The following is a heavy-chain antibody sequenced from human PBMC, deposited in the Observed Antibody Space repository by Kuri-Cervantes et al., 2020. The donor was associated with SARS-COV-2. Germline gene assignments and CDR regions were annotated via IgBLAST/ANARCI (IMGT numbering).Heavy chain of an antibody. D-gene: IGHD3-10*01. Sequence: SVKVSCKASGFTFTSSAMQWVRQARGQRLEWIGWIVVGSGNTNYAQKFQERVTITRDMSTSTAYMELSSLRSEDTAVYYCARWVRGGPRAGAFDIWGQGTMVTVSS. CDR3: ARWVRGGPRAGAFDI. CDR2: IVVGSGNT. CDR1: GFTFTSSA. V-gene: IGHV1-58*02. J-gene: IGHJ3*02.